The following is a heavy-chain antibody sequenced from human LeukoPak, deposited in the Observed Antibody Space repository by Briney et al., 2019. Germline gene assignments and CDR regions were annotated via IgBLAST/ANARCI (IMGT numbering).Heavy chain of an antibody. V-gene: IGHV4-34*01. Sequence: SETLSLTCAVYGGSFSGYYWSWIRQPPGKGLEWIGEINHSGSTNYNPSLKGRVTISVDTSKNQFSLKLSSVTAADTAVYYCARSRLLWFRELLYDYWGQGTLVTVSS. D-gene: IGHD3-10*01. CDR3: ARSRLLWFRELLYDY. J-gene: IGHJ4*02. CDR1: GGSFSGYY. CDR2: INHSGST.